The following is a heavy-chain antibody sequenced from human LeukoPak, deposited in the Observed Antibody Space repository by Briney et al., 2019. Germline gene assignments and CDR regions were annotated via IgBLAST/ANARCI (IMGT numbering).Heavy chain of an antibody. J-gene: IGHJ4*02. V-gene: IGHV4-61*02. CDR1: GGSISSGSYY. CDR3: ALGGESFDY. Sequence: SQTLSLTCTASGGSISSGSYYWSWIRQPAGKGLEWIGRIYTSGSTNYNPSLKSRVTISVDTSKNQFSLKLSSVTAADTAVYYCALGGESFDYWGQGTLVTVSS. D-gene: IGHD3-10*01. CDR2: IYTSGST.